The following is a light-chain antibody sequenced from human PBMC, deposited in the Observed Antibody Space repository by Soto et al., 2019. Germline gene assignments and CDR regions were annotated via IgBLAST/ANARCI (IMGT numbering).Light chain of an antibody. CDR3: QQGFSPLLT. CDR2: GAS. CDR1: QSIRAS. V-gene: IGKV1-39*01. J-gene: IGKJ4*01. Sequence: DIQMTQSPSSLSVSVGDRVTITCRASQSIRASLNWFQKKPGKSPQLLIYGASDLQSGVPSRFSGSGSGTDFTLTITDLQIEDSATYFCQQGFSPLLTFGGGTKVDI.